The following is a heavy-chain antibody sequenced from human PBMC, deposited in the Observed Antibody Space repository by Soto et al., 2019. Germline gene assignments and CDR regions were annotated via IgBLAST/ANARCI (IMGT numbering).Heavy chain of an antibody. CDR3: ARYSGKYQGPIDY. Sequence: QVQLVESGGGVVQPGRSLRLSCAASGFTFSHNAIHWARRAPGKGLEWLAVISYDGSNKHYADSVKGRFTVSRDNSKNTLYLQMNSLRAEDTAVYFCARYSGKYQGPIDYWGQGTLVTVSS. CDR2: ISYDGSNK. J-gene: IGHJ4*02. V-gene: IGHV3-30*03. D-gene: IGHD1-26*01. CDR1: GFTFSHNA.